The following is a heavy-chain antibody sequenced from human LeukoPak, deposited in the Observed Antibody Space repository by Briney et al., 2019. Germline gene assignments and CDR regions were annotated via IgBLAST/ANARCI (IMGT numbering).Heavy chain of an antibody. CDR3: ARGSRYFDWLDPGDDY. CDR1: GYTFTSFD. D-gene: IGHD3-9*01. V-gene: IGHV1-8*01. J-gene: IGHJ4*02. Sequence: ASVKVSCKASGYTFTSFDSNWVRQATGQGLEWMGWMNPNSGITGFAQKFQGRVTMTRNTSINTAYMELSSLKSEDTAVYYCARGSRYFDWLDPGDDYWGQGTLVTVSS. CDR2: MNPNSGIT.